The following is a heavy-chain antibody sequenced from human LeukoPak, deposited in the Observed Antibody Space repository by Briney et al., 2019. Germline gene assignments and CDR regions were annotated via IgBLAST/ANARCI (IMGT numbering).Heavy chain of an antibody. D-gene: IGHD6-19*01. CDR1: GGSISSGGYS. Sequence: SETLSLTCAVSGGSISSGGYSWSWIRQPPGKGLEWIGYIYHSGSTYYNPSLKSRVTISVDTSKNQFSLKLSSVTAADTAVYYCARVVAVAGTGRWFDPWGQGTLVTVSS. J-gene: IGHJ5*02. CDR2: IYHSGST. CDR3: ARVVAVAGTGRWFDP. V-gene: IGHV4-30-2*01.